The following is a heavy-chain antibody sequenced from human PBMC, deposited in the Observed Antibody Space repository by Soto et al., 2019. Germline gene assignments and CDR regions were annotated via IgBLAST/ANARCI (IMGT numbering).Heavy chain of an antibody. CDR1: GYTFTSYA. Sequence: GASVKVSCKASGYTFTSYAMHWVRQAPGQRLEWMGWINAGNGNTKYSQKFQGRVTITRDTSASTAYMELSSLRSEDTAVYYCASGRVRGVNGFNWFDPWGQGTLVTVSS. CDR3: ASGRVRGVNGFNWFDP. J-gene: IGHJ5*02. D-gene: IGHD3-10*01. CDR2: INAGNGNT. V-gene: IGHV1-3*01.